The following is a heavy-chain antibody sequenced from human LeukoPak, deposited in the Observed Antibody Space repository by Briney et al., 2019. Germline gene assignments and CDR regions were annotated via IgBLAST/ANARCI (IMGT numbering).Heavy chain of an antibody. CDR3: AREPAMVPRYYYYGMDV. CDR2: INHSGST. Sequence: PSETLSLTCAVYGGSFSGYYWSWIRQPPGKGREWIGEINHSGSTNYNPSLKSRVTISVDTSKNQFSLKLSSVTAADTAVYYCAREPAMVPRYYYYGMDVWGQGTTVTVSS. D-gene: IGHD5-18*01. V-gene: IGHV4-34*01. CDR1: GGSFSGYY. J-gene: IGHJ6*02.